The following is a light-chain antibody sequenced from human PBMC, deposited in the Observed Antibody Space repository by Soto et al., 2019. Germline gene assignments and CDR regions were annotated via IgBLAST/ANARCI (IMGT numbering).Light chain of an antibody. J-gene: IGKJ4*01. Sequence: EIVLTQSPGTLSLSPGERATLSCRASQSVSSSYLAWYKQKPGQAPRLLIHGASSRATGIPDRFSGSGSGTDFTLIISRLEPEDFAVYYCQQYGSSPPLTFGGGTKLEIK. V-gene: IGKV3-20*01. CDR1: QSVSSSY. CDR2: GAS. CDR3: QQYGSSPPLT.